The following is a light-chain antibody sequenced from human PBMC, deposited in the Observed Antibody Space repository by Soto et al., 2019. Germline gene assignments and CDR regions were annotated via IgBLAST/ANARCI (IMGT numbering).Light chain of an antibody. CDR3: QQYNNWPLT. V-gene: IGKV3-15*01. CDR1: QTIDRN. Sequence: EVVMTQSPVPLSVSPGEGVTLSCRASQTIDRNLAWYQKKPGRAPRLLIFGASTRATGIPARFSGSGSETEFTLTISSLQSEDFAVYYCQQYNNWPLTFGGGTKVEIK. CDR2: GAS. J-gene: IGKJ4*01.